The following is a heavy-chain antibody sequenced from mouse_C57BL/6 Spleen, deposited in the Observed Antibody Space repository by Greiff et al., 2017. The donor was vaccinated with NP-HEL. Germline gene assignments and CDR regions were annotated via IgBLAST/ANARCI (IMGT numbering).Heavy chain of an antibody. CDR1: GYTFTDHT. V-gene: IGHV1-78*01. Sequence: VKLQESDAELVKPGASVKISCKVSGYTFTDHTIHWMKQRPEQGLEWIGYIYPRDGSTKYNEKFKGKATLTADKSSSTAYMQLNSLTSEDSAVYFCARDDYYGSSYWYFDVWGTGTTVTVSS. J-gene: IGHJ1*03. CDR2: IYPRDGST. CDR3: ARDDYYGSSYWYFDV. D-gene: IGHD1-1*01.